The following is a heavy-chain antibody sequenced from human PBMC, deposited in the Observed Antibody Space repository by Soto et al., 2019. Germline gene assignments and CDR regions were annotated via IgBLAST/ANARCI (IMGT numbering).Heavy chain of an antibody. V-gene: IGHV1-18*01. CDR2: ISAYNGTT. Sequence: QVQLVQSGAEVKNPGASANVSCKASGYTFSTYGISWMRQVPGQGLEWMGWISAYNGTTNYAQKFQGRVTMTTDASTNTAHMELRSLRSDDTAVYYCARASGGGVGTTSYWGQGTLVTVSS. D-gene: IGHD1-26*01. CDR3: ARASGGGVGTTSY. J-gene: IGHJ4*02. CDR1: GYTFSTYG.